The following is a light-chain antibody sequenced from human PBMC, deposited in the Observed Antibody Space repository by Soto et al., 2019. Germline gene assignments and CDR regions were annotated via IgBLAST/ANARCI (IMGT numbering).Light chain of an antibody. CDR2: LGS. V-gene: IGKV2-28*01. CDR3: MQARRTPRT. Sequence: DIVMTQSPLSLPVTPGEPASISCRSSQSLLHSNGYNYLDWYLQKPGQSPQLLIYLGSNRASGVPDRFSGSGSGTDFTLKISRVEAEDAGVYYCMQARRTPRTFGPGTKVDIK. CDR1: QSLLHSNGYNY. J-gene: IGKJ3*01.